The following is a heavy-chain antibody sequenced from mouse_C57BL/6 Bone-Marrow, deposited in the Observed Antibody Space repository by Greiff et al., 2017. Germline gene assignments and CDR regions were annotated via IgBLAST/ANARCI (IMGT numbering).Heavy chain of an antibody. CDR2: ISDGGSYT. CDR3: ARDRGQLRLNYFDY. D-gene: IGHD3-2*02. Sequence: EVHLVESGGGLVKPGGSLKLSCAASGFTFSSYAMSWVRQTPEKRLEWVATISDGGSYTYYPDNVKGRFTISRDNAKNNLYLQMSHLKSKDTAMYYCARDRGQLRLNYFDYWGQGTTLTVSS. J-gene: IGHJ2*01. V-gene: IGHV5-4*01. CDR1: GFTFSSYA.